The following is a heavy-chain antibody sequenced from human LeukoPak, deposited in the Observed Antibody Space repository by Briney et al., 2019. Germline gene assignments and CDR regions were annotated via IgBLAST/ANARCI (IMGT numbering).Heavy chain of an antibody. V-gene: IGHV3-7*02. D-gene: IGHD6-13*01. J-gene: IGHJ4*02. CDR3: ARAGGTSWADY. Sequence: GSLRLSCAASGFTFSNFWMTCVRQAPGQGLAWVAKVKQDGTEKYYVDSVKGRFTISRDNVKNSLYLQMNSLRVEDTAVYYCARAGGTSWADYWGQGTLVTVSS. CDR1: GFTFSNFW. CDR2: VKQDGTEK.